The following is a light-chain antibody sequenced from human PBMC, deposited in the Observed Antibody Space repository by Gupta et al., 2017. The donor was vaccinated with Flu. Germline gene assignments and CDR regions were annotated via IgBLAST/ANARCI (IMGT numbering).Light chain of an antibody. CDR2: EYN. CDR1: SGNIASNY. CDR3: QSYDNINQGV. Sequence: MLPSPHSVAACSGKAITNSCTRSSGNIASNYVQWYQQRPASSPTIVISEYNYRPWGVPVLFSGSGDSSSNPAFLTISGLKTEDEADYYCQSYDNINQGVFGGGTKLTVL. V-gene: IGLV6-57*01. J-gene: IGLJ3*02.